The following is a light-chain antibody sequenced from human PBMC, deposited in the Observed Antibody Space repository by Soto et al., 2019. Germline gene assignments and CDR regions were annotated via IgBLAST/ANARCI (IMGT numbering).Light chain of an antibody. J-gene: IGLJ1*01. CDR2: GNS. CDR1: SSNFGAGYD. Sequence: QSVLTQPPSVSGAPGQRVTISCTGSSSNFGAGYDVHWYQQLPGTAPKLLIYGNSNRPSGVPDRFSGSKSGTSASLAITGFQAEDEADYYCQSYDSSLSGWVFGTGTKVTVL. V-gene: IGLV1-40*01. CDR3: QSYDSSLSGWV.